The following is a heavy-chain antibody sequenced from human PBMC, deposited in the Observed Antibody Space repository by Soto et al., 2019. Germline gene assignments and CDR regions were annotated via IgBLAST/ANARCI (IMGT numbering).Heavy chain of an antibody. CDR3: ARARSDSAGSSFGRRMDV. CDR1: SASLGDHY. V-gene: IGHV4-34*01. CDR2: VHPSGST. Sequence: SETLSLTCAVFSASLGDHYWAWIRRSPDKGLEWIGEVHPSGSTDYNPSLKSRLTLSLDTSKSHFSLNLTSVTAADSATYFCARARSDSAGSSFGRRMDVWGHGTTVTVSS. J-gene: IGHJ6*02. D-gene: IGHD3-3*01.